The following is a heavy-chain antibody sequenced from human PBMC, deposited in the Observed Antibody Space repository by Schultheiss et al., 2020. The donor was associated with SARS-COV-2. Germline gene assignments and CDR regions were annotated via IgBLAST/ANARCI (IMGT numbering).Heavy chain of an antibody. D-gene: IGHD5-24*01. J-gene: IGHJ4*02. CDR3: ARTQEMATSIDY. V-gene: IGHV4-59*08. CDR1: GGSISSSY. CDR2: IYNNGRT. Sequence: SETLSLTCTVSGGSISSSYWNWIRQSPGKGLEWIGYIYNNGRTNYNPSLKSRATISVDRSKNQVSLNLTSVTAADTAVYFCARTQEMATSIDYWGQGTLVTVSS.